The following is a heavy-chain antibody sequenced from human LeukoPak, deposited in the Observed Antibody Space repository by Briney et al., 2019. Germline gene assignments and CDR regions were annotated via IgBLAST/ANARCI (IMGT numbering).Heavy chain of an antibody. J-gene: IGHJ3*02. D-gene: IGHD3-3*01. Sequence: GRSLRLSCAASGFTFSSYAMHWVRQAPGKGLEWEAVISYDGSNKYYADSVKGRFTISRDNSKNTLYLQMNSLRAEDTAVYYCARVTFGVGGDAFDIWGQGTMVTVSS. CDR3: ARVTFGVGGDAFDI. CDR1: GFTFSSYA. V-gene: IGHV3-30-3*01. CDR2: ISYDGSNK.